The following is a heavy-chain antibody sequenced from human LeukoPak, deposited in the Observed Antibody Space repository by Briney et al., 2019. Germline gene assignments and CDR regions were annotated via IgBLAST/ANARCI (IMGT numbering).Heavy chain of an antibody. Sequence: ASVKVSCKASGYTFTGYYTHWVRQAPGQGLEWMGWSNPNSGGTNYAQKFQGRVTMTRDTSISTAYMELSRLRSDDTAVYYCARHGGREMATIKRAFDYWGQGTLVTVSS. CDR1: GYTFTGYY. CDR3: ARHGGREMATIKRAFDY. D-gene: IGHD5-24*01. J-gene: IGHJ4*02. V-gene: IGHV1-2*02. CDR2: SNPNSGGT.